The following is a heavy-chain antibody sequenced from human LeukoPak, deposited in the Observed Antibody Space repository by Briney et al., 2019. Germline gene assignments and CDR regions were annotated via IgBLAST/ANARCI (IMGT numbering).Heavy chain of an antibody. CDR1: GFTVSSNY. Sequence: GGSLRLSCAASGFTVSSNYMSWVRQAPGKGLEWVSVIYSGGSTYYADSVKGRFTISRDNSKNTLYLQMTSLRAEDTAVYYCAREYYDILTGYYGSYYYYMDVWGKGTTVTVSS. D-gene: IGHD3-9*01. CDR3: AREYYDILTGYYGSYYYYMDV. CDR2: IYSGGST. J-gene: IGHJ6*03. V-gene: IGHV3-66*02.